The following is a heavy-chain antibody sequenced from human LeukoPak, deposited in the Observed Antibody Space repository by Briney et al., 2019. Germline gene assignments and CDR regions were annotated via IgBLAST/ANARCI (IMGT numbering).Heavy chain of an antibody. J-gene: IGHJ5*02. D-gene: IGHD5-12*01. CDR2: ISAYNGNT. V-gene: IGHV1-18*01. Sequence: GASVKVSCKASGYTFTSYGISWVRQAPGQGLEWMGRISAYNGNTNYAQKLQGRVTMTTDTSTSTAYMELRSMRSDDTAVYYCARDLGVSGYVDQFDPWGQGTLVTVSS. CDR3: ARDLGVSGYVDQFDP. CDR1: GYTFTSYG.